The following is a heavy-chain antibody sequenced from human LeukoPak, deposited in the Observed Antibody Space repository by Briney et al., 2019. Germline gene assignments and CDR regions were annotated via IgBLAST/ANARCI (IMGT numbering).Heavy chain of an antibody. V-gene: IGHV4-4*07. Sequence: PSETLSLTCTVSGGSISSYYWSWIRQPAGKGLEWIGRIYTSGSITYNPSLKSRVSMSVDTSKNQFSLKLSSVTAADTAVYYCARPVPYYYGSGRSYYFDYWGQGTLVTVSS. CDR2: IYTSGSI. CDR1: GGSISSYY. J-gene: IGHJ4*02. D-gene: IGHD3-10*01. CDR3: ARPVPYYYGSGRSYYFDY.